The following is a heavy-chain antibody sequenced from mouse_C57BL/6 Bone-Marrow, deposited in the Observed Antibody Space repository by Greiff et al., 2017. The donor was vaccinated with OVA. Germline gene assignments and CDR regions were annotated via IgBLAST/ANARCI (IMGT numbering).Heavy chain of an antibody. CDR3: TLYDGYYDVRPWFAY. CDR1: GYTFTDYE. D-gene: IGHD2-3*01. CDR2: IDPETGGT. J-gene: IGHJ3*01. V-gene: IGHV1-15*01. Sequence: VKLMESGAELVRPGASVTLSCKASGYTFTDYEMHWVKQTPVHGLEWIGAIDPETGGTAYNQKFKGKAILTADKSSSTAYMELRSLTSEDSAVYYCTLYDGYYDVRPWFAYWGQGTLVTVSA.